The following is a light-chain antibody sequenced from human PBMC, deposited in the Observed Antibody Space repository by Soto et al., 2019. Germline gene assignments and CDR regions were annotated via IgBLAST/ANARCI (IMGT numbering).Light chain of an antibody. Sequence: EIVLTQSPGTLSLSPGERATLSCRASQSVSSSYLAWYQQKPGQAPRLLISGASSRATGIPDRFSGSGSGTDFTLTISRLEPEDFAVYYCQQYGGVPYTFGQGTKLEIK. V-gene: IGKV3-20*01. CDR2: GAS. CDR3: QQYGGVPYT. CDR1: QSVSSSY. J-gene: IGKJ2*01.